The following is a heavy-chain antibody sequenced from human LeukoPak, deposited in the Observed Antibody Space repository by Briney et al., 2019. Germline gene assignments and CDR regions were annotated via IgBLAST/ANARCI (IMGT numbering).Heavy chain of an antibody. V-gene: IGHV1-69*05. CDR2: IIPIFGTS. J-gene: IGHJ4*02. D-gene: IGHD5-18*01. CDR1: GGSFNAYA. Sequence: SVKVSCKASGGSFNAYAISWVRQAPGQGLEWMGGIIPIFGTSNYAQKLQGRVTISTDESTSTAYMEVSSLRSEDTAICYCARGLDASMETAYDYWGQGTLVTVPS. CDR3: ARGLDASMETAYDY.